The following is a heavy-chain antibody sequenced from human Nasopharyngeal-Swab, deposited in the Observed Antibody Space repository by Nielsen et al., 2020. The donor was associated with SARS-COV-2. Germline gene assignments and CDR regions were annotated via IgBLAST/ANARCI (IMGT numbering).Heavy chain of an antibody. D-gene: IGHD3-9*01. CDR2: IYSGGST. J-gene: IGHJ4*02. V-gene: IGHV3-53*01. CDR3: ARGRYNPY. Sequence: GGSLRLSCAASGFTVSSNYMSWVRQAPGKGLEWVSVIYSGGSTYYADSVKGRFTISRDNAKNSLYLQMNSLSAEDTAVYYCARGRYNPYWGQGTLVTVSS. CDR1: GFTVSSNY.